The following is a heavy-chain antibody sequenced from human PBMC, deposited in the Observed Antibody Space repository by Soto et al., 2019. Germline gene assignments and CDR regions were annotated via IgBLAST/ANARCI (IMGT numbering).Heavy chain of an antibody. J-gene: IGHJ6*02. V-gene: IGHV1-69*13. CDR2: IIPISGTT. CDR1: GDVFRSYG. D-gene: IGHD2-8*01. CDR3: ARVRCFNGLCHTADYGMDV. Sequence: GASVKVSCKASGDVFRSYGINWVRQAPGQGLEWMGGIIPISGTTNYAQKFHGRVAITADESTDTVYMELSRLRSEDTAVYFCARVRCFNGLCHTADYGMDVWGQGTTVTVSS.